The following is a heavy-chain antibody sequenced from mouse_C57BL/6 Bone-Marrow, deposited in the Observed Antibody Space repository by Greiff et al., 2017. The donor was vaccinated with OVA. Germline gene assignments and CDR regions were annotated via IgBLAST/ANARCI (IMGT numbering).Heavy chain of an antibody. Sequence: QVQLQQPGAELVRPGSSVKLSCKASGYTFTSYWMDWVKQRPGQGLEWIGNIYPSDSETHYNQKFKDKATLTVDKSSSTAYMQLSSLTSEDSAVYYCARLELWDGYYRLAMDYWGQGTSVTVSS. J-gene: IGHJ4*01. V-gene: IGHV1-61*01. CDR1: GYTFTSYW. D-gene: IGHD2-3*01. CDR2: IYPSDSET. CDR3: ARLELWDGYYRLAMDY.